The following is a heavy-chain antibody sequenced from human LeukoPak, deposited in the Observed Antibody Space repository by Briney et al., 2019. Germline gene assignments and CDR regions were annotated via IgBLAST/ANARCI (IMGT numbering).Heavy chain of an antibody. CDR2: INPSGGST. Sequence: ASVKVSCKASGYTFTGYYMHWVRQAPGQGLEWMGIINPSGGSTSYAQKFQGRVTMTRDMSTSTVYMELSSLRSEDTAVYYCARYPDCGGDCYSGFDYWGQGTLVTVSS. CDR3: ARYPDCGGDCYSGFDY. V-gene: IGHV1-46*01. CDR1: GYTFTGYY. D-gene: IGHD2-21*02. J-gene: IGHJ4*02.